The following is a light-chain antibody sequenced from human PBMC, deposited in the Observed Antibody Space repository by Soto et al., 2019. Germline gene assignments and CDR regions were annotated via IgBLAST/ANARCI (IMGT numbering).Light chain of an antibody. CDR2: GAS. J-gene: IGKJ1*01. CDR3: QHYNNWPPWT. Sequence: EIVMTQSPATLSVSPGERATLSCRASQYISNTLAWYQQKPGQAPRLLIYGASTRATGIPARFSGSGSGTESTLTISSLQSEDFAVYYCQHYNNWPPWTFGQGTKVEI. V-gene: IGKV3-15*01. CDR1: QYISNT.